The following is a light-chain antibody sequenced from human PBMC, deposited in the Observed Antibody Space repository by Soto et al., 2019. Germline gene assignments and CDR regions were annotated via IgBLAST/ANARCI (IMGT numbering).Light chain of an antibody. J-gene: IGKJ4*01. CDR3: QQRSNWPQLT. CDR1: QGVSSY. Sequence: EIVLTQSPATLSLSPGERATLSCSASQGVSSYLARYPQKPGPAPRPLIYDASNRATGTPARFSGTGSATDFTVTIPSLKAEDSAFYSCQQRSNWPQLTFGGGTKVEIK. CDR2: DAS. V-gene: IGKV3-11*01.